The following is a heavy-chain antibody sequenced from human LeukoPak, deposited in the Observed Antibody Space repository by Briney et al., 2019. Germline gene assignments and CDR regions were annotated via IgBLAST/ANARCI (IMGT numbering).Heavy chain of an antibody. CDR1: GYTFTGYY. J-gene: IGHJ4*02. CDR2: INPNSGGT. CDR3: ARGAALFDIVVVPAAIPFDC. Sequence: ASVKLSCKASGYTFTGYYMHWVRQAPGQGLEWMGWINPNSGGTNYAQKFQGWVTMTRDTSISTAYMELSRLRSDDTAVYYCARGAALFDIVVVPAAIPFDCWGQGTLVTVSS. D-gene: IGHD2-2*01. V-gene: IGHV1-2*04.